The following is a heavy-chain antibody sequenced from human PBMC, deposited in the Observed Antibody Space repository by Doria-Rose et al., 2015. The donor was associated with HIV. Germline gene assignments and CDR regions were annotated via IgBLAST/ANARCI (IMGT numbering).Heavy chain of an antibody. J-gene: IGHJ4*02. V-gene: IGHV3-21*03. CDR3: ARGSPTSVPGIKGGGDY. CDR1: GFTFSSYS. Sequence: VQLVESGGGLVKPGGSLRLSCAASGFTFSSYSMNWVHQAPGKGLEWVSSISSSSSYIYYADSVKGRFTISRDNAKNSLDLQMNSLRAEDTAVYYCARGSPTSVPGIKGGGDYWGQGTLVTVSS. D-gene: IGHD3-10*01. CDR2: ISSSSSYI.